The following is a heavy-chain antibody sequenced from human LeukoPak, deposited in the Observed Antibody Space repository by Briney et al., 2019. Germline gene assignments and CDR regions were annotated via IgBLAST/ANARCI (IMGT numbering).Heavy chain of an antibody. CDR2: ILYDGSNK. D-gene: IGHD1-26*01. CDR3: ARDIEGPLCY. J-gene: IGHJ4*02. Sequence: PGGSLRLSCAASGFTFSSYAMHWVRQAPGKGLEWVAVILYDGSNKYYADSVKGRFTISRDNSKNTLYLQMNSLRAEDTAVYYCARDIEGPLCYWGQGTLVTVSS. CDR1: GFTFSSYA. V-gene: IGHV3-30-3*01.